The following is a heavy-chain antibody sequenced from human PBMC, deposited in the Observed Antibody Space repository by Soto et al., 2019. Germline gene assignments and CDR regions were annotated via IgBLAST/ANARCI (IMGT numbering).Heavy chain of an antibody. Sequence: PGGSLRLSCAASGFTFRSYSMNWVRQAPGKGLDWISYISASTTSIYYADSVKGRFTISRDNAKNSLYLQMNSLRAEDTAVYYCASLSGWNDYWGQGTLVTVSS. J-gene: IGHJ4*02. CDR2: ISASTTSI. D-gene: IGHD6-19*01. CDR3: ASLSGWNDY. CDR1: GFTFRSYS. V-gene: IGHV3-21*05.